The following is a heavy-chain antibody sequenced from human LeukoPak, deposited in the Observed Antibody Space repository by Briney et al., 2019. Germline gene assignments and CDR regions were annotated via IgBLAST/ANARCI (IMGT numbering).Heavy chain of an antibody. V-gene: IGHV3-30*18. J-gene: IGHJ6*02. D-gene: IGHD5-18*01. CDR2: ISYDGSNK. CDR3: AKGDTAMVDYYYGMDV. Sequence: GGSLRLSCAASGFTFSSYGMHWVRQAPGKGLEWVAVISYDGSNKYYADSVKGRFTISRDNSKNTLYLQMNSLRAEDTAVYYCAKGDTAMVDYYYGMDVWGQGTTVTVS. CDR1: GFTFSSYG.